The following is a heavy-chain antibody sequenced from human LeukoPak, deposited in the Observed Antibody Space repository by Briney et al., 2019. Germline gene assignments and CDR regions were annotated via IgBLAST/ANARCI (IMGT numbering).Heavy chain of an antibody. V-gene: IGHV4-30-4*08. CDR3: AREPSLYFDY. CDR2: IYYSGST. J-gene: IGHJ4*02. D-gene: IGHD1-14*01. CDR1: GGSITTTSYY. Sequence: SETLSLTCTVSGGSITTTSYYWGWIRQPPGKGLEWIGYIYYSGSTYYNPSLKSRVTISVDTSKNQFSLKLSSVTAADTAVYYCAREPSLYFDYWGQGTLVTVSS.